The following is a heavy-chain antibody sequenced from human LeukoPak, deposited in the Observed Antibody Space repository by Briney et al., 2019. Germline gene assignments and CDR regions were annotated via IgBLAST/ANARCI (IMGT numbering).Heavy chain of an antibody. CDR3: ASQDGYNSNLDY. CDR2: ISYDGSNK. Sequence: QAGGSLRLSCAASGFTFSSYAMHWVRQAPGKGLEWVAVISYDGSNKYYADSVKGRFTISRDNSKNTLYLQMNSLRAEDTAVYYCASQDGYNSNLDYWGQGTLVTVSS. D-gene: IGHD5-24*01. CDR1: GFTFSSYA. V-gene: IGHV3-30-3*01. J-gene: IGHJ4*02.